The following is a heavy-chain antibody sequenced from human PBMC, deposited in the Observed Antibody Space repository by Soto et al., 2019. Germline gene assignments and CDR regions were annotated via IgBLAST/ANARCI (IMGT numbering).Heavy chain of an antibody. CDR1: GYTFTSYA. J-gene: IGHJ4*02. Sequence: ASVKVSCKASGYTFTSYAMHWVRQAPGQRLEWMGWINAGNGNTKYSQKFQGRVTITRDTSASTAYMELSSLRSEDTAVYYCAGIAVAGTFVNYWGQGTLVTVSS. CDR2: INAGNGNT. CDR3: AGIAVAGTFVNY. V-gene: IGHV1-3*01. D-gene: IGHD6-19*01.